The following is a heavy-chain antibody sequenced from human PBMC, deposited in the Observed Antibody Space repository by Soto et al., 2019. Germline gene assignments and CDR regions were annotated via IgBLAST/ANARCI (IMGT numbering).Heavy chain of an antibody. CDR1: GASIRSTY. CDR3: AKTPFSLTLGTVLHYFDY. V-gene: IGHV4-59*01. J-gene: IGHJ4*02. CDR2: IYYSGTT. Sequence: PSETLSLTCTVSGASIRSTYWSWIRQSPGKGLEWIGYIYYSGTTNYNPSLKNRVTISVDTSKNQLSLNLTSVTAADTAVYYCAKTPFSLTLGTVLHYFDYWGQGTLVTVSS. D-gene: IGHD3-9*01.